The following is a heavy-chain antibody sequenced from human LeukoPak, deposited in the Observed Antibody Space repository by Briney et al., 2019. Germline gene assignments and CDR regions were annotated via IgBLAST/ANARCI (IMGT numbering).Heavy chain of an antibody. CDR2: ISPTGSTT. CDR3: AKDMRFDWTPYHFDY. V-gene: IGHV3-74*01. J-gene: IGHJ4*02. CDR1: GFSFSGHW. Sequence: GGSLRLSCAASGFSFSGHWMHWARQLPGKGLVWVSRISPTGSTTSYADSVKGRFTISRDNSKNTLYLQMNSLRAEDTAVYYCAKDMRFDWTPYHFDYWGQGTLVTVSS. D-gene: IGHD3-9*01.